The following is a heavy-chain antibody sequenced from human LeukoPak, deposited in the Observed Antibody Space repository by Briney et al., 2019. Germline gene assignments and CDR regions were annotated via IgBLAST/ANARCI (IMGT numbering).Heavy chain of an antibody. CDR3: ARDRGGRTGYASRDFDY. CDR2: ICNCGVT. J-gene: IGHJ4*02. V-gene: IGHV4-38-2*02. D-gene: IGHD5-12*01. CDR1: SLSISSGYY. Sequence: PSETLSLTCAVSSLSISSGYYWDWLRQPPGRGLEWIGTICNCGVTYYNPSLKSRVTMSVDTSKNQFSLKLSSVTAADTAVYYCARDRGGRTGYASRDFDYWGPRTLVTVSS.